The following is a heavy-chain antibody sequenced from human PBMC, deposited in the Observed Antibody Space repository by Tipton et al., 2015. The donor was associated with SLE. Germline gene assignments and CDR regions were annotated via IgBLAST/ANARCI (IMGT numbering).Heavy chain of an antibody. D-gene: IGHD4-11*01. J-gene: IGHJ6*02. CDR3: ARVGDNNYDV. CDR1: GGSISRYS. V-gene: IGHV4-4*07. Sequence: LRLSCTVSGGSISRYSWSWIRQPAGKALEWIGHAYASGNTNYNPSLKSRVTMSVETSKNQFSLRLSSVTAADTAVYYCARVGDNNYDVWGQGTTVTVSS. CDR2: AYASGNT.